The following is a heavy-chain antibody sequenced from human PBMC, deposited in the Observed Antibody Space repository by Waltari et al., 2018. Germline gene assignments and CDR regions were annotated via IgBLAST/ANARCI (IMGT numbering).Heavy chain of an antibody. CDR2: IYPGDSDT. V-gene: IGHV5-51*01. Sequence: EVQLVQSGAEVKKPGESLKISCQGSGYTFTSQWIAWVRQMPGKGPGWLGIIYPGDSDTSYSPSFEGQVTISADKAISTAYLQWSSLKASDTAIYYCARRGRGEEGRWCDPWGQGTLVTVSS. CDR3: ARRGRGEEGRWCDP. D-gene: IGHD2-15*01. CDR1: GYTFTSQW. J-gene: IGHJ5*02.